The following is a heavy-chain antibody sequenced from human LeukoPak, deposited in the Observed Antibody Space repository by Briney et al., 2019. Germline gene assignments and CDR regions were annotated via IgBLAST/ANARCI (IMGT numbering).Heavy chain of an antibody. V-gene: IGHV4-61*02. J-gene: IGHJ6*03. CDR1: GGSISSGSYY. CDR3: ARDRGYSYGRYYYYYYYMDV. D-gene: IGHD5-18*01. Sequence: SQTLSLTCTASGGSISSGSYYWSWIRQPAGKGLEWIGRIYTSGSTNYNPSLKSRVTISVDTSKNQFSLKLSSVTAADTAVYYCARDRGYSYGRYYYYYYYMDVWGKGTTVTVSS. CDR2: IYTSGST.